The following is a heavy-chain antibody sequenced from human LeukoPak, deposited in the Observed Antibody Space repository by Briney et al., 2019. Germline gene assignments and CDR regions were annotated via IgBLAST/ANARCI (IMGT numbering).Heavy chain of an antibody. CDR1: GFTFDDYG. Sequence: GGSLRLSCAASGFTFDDYGMTWVRQAPGKGLEWVANIKQDGSEKYYVDSVKGRFTISRDNAKNSLYLQMNSLRAEDTAVYYCARYGGSVHTFDCWGQGVLVTVSS. D-gene: IGHD3-10*01. CDR3: ARYGGSVHTFDC. J-gene: IGHJ4*02. CDR2: IKQDGSEK. V-gene: IGHV3-7*01.